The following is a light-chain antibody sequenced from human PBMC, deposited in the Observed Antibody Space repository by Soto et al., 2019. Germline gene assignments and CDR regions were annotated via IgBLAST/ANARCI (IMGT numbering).Light chain of an antibody. V-gene: IGLV1-47*01. CDR3: AACDARPSDV. CDR1: SSNIGSNY. J-gene: IGLJ1*01. CDR2: RNN. Sequence: QSVLTQPPSASGTPGQRVTISCSGSSSNIGSNYVYWYQQLPGTAPKLLIYRNNQRPSGVPDRFSGSKSGTSASLAISGLRSEDEADYYCAACDARPSDVFGTGTKVTVL.